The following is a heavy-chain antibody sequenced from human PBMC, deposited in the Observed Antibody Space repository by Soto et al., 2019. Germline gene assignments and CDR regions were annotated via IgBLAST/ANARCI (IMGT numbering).Heavy chain of an antibody. CDR2: IFYSGST. Sequence: PSETLSLTCSVSGGSISGHYWTWIRQSPGKGLERIGYIFYSGSTNYNPSLKSRVTISVDTSKNQFSLKMSSVTAADTAVYYCARAGSSGWSPDYWGRGTLVTVSS. CDR1: GGSISGHY. CDR3: ARAGSSGWSPDY. V-gene: IGHV4-59*11. J-gene: IGHJ4*02. D-gene: IGHD6-19*01.